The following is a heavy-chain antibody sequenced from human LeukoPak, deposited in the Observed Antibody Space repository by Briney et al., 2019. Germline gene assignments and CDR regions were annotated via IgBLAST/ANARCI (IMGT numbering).Heavy chain of an antibody. J-gene: IGHJ3*02. D-gene: IGHD6-13*01. V-gene: IGHV3-48*02. CDR1: GFTFSSYS. CDR3: ARGYSSSWPSLPDAFDI. CDR2: ISSSSSTI. Sequence: PGGSLRLSCAASGFTFSSYSMNWVRQAPGKGLEWVSYISSSSSTIYYADSVKGRFTISRDNAKNSLYLKMNSLRDEDTAVYYCARGYSSSWPSLPDAFDIWGQGTMVTVSS.